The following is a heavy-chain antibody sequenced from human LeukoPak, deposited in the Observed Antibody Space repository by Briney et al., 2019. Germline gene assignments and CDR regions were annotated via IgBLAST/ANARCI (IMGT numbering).Heavy chain of an antibody. CDR1: GGSISSYY. D-gene: IGHD1-26*01. V-gene: IGHV4-59*08. CDR2: IYYSRST. CDR3: ARHKVGAFSLFDY. J-gene: IGHJ4*02. Sequence: PSETLSLTCTVSGGSISSYYWSWIRQPPGKGLEWIGYIYYSRSTNYNPSLKSRVTISVDTSKNQFSLKLSSVTAADTAVYYCARHKVGAFSLFDYWGQGTLVTVSS.